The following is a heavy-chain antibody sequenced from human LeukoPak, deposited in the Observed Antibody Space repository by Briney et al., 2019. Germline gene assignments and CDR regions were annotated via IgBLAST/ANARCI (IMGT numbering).Heavy chain of an antibody. V-gene: IGHV3-23*01. CDR1: GFSFSSYA. CDR3: AASGGSYPRSNFDY. D-gene: IGHD1-26*01. CDR2: ISGSGGST. Sequence: GGSLRLSCAASGFSFSSYAMSWVRQAPGKGLEWVSAISGSGGSTYYADSVKGRFTISRDNSKNTLYLQMNSLRAEDTAVYYCAASGGSYPRSNFDYWGQGTLVTVSS. J-gene: IGHJ4*02.